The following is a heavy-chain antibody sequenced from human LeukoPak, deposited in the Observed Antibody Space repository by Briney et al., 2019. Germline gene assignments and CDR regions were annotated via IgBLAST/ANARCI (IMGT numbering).Heavy chain of an antibody. CDR1: GDSISTSSYY. Sequence: PSETLSLTCTVSGDSISTSSYYWGWLRQPPGKGLEWLGSIYYSGSTYYNPSLKSRFTISVDTSKNQFSLNLYSVTAADTAVFYCARSYYYDYRQIDYWGQGTLVTGSS. V-gene: IGHV4-39*01. D-gene: IGHD3-22*01. CDR3: ARSYYYDYRQIDY. J-gene: IGHJ4*02. CDR2: IYYSGST.